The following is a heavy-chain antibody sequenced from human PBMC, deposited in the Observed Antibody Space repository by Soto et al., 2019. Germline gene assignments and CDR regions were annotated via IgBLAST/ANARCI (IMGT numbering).Heavy chain of an antibody. CDR3: AKGSSAAAGTADAFDI. D-gene: IGHD6-13*01. V-gene: IGHV3-23*01. CDR1: GFTFSSYA. J-gene: IGHJ3*02. CDR2: ISGSGGST. Sequence: EVQLLESGGGLVQPGGSLRLSCAASGFTFSSYAMSWVRQAPGKGLEWVSAISGSGGSTYYADSVKGRFTISRDNSKNTRYLEKNSLRGEDTAVYYCAKGSSAAAGTADAFDIRGQGTMVTVSS.